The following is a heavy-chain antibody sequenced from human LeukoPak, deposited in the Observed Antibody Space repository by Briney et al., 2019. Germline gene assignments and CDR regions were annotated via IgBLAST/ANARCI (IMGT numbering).Heavy chain of an antibody. Sequence: SVKVSCKASGGTFSSYAISWVRQAPGQGLEWMGGIIPIFGTANYAQKFQGRVTITADESTSTAYMELSSLRSEDTAVYYCARARYDFWSGYNHYYYYMDVWGKGTTVTVSS. J-gene: IGHJ6*03. CDR3: ARARYDFWSGYNHYYYYMDV. CDR2: IIPIFGTA. D-gene: IGHD3-3*01. V-gene: IGHV1-69*13. CDR1: GGTFSSYA.